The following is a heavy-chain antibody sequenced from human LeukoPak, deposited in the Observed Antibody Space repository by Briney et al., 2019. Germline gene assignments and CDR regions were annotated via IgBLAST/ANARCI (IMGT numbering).Heavy chain of an antibody. CDR2: ILASGSPT. J-gene: IGHJ4*02. CDR1: GFNFNSYT. CDR3: ARDLRPDGVDNFDH. V-gene: IGHV3-23*01. D-gene: IGHD2-8*01. Sequence: GGSLRLSCAASGFNFNSYTMNWVRQAPGKGLQWVANILASGSPTYYADSVKGRFIISRDNSKNTVYLQMNSLRVEDTAIYYCARDLRPDGVDNFDHWGQGILVTVSS.